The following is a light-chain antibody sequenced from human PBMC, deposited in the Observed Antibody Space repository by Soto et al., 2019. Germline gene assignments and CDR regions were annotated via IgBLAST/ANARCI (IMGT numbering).Light chain of an antibody. CDR3: QQYGSSHTWT. CDR2: GAS. Sequence: EIVMTQSPATLSVSPGERAALSCRASQSVSRNLAWYQQKPGQAPRLLIYGASTRANGIPARFSGSGSGTDSTLTVSSLEFGDSAVYYCQQYGSSHTWTFGQGTKVDIK. J-gene: IGKJ1*01. CDR1: QSVSRN. V-gene: IGKV3D-15*01.